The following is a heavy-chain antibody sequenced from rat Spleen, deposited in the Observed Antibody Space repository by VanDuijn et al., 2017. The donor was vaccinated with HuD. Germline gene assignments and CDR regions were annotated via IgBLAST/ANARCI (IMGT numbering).Heavy chain of an antibody. D-gene: IGHD1-11*01. V-gene: IGHV2-63*01. J-gene: IGHJ2*01. CDR1: GFSLTGYH. CDR3: VRDRDFGNYGYYFDY. Sequence: QVQLKESGPGLVQPSQTLSLTCTVSGFSLTGYHVTWVRQPPGKSLVWMGTMWYDGDTAFNSVLKSRLSISRDTSKNQVFLKMNSRQTDDTATYYCVRDRDFGNYGYYFDYWGQGVTVTVSS. CDR2: MWYDGDT.